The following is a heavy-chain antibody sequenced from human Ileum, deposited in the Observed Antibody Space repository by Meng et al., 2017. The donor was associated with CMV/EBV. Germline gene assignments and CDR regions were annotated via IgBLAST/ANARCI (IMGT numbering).Heavy chain of an antibody. D-gene: IGHD1-26*01. CDR1: GDPISSGSHS. CDR2: MYFSGIA. Sequence: QVQLQDAGPGRVKPAEPLSLPCTASGDPISSGSHSWAWFRQPPGKRLEWIGSMYFSGIADYNPSLKSRVTISLHATQKQFSLRLTSVTAADSAVYFCARDLTNKWFYYWGQGTLVTVSS. V-gene: IGHV4-39*07. CDR3: ARDLTNKWFYY. J-gene: IGHJ4*02.